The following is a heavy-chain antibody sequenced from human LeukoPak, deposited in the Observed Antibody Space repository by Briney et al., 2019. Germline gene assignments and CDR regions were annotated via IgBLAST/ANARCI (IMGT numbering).Heavy chain of an antibody. CDR2: IYYSGST. V-gene: IGHV4-39*01. CDR3: ARQGLKGIYRNGVVSR. D-gene: IGHD3-16*02. CDR1: GGSISSSSYY. J-gene: IGHJ4*02. Sequence: SETLSLTCTVSGGSISSSSYYWGWIRQPPGKGLEWIGSIYYSGSTNYNPSPKSRVTIFVDMSKNKFSLKLSSVTAADTAVYYCARQGLKGIYRNGVVSRWGQGTLVTVSS.